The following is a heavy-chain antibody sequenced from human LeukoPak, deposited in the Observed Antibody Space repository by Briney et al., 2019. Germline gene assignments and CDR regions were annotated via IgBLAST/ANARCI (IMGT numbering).Heavy chain of an antibody. D-gene: IGHD3-22*01. J-gene: IGHJ4*02. CDR1: GVSISSYY. CDR2: IYYSGST. CDR3: ARVTGYMIEDYFDY. Sequence: NPSETLSLTCTVSGVSISSYYWSWIRQPPGKGLEWIGYIYYSGSTNYNPSLKSRVTISVETSKNQFSLKLSSVTAADTAVYYCARVTGYMIEDYFDYWGQGTLVTVSS. V-gene: IGHV4-59*01.